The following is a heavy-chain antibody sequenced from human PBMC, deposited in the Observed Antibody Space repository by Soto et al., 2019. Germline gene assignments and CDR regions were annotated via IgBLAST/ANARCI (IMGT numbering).Heavy chain of an antibody. Sequence: SETLSLTCAVYGGSFSGYYWTWIRQPPGTGLEWIGEINHSGSTNYNPPLKSRVTISVDTSKNQFSLKLTSVTAADTAVYYCAKSAGENIRAGAGTHWGLGTLVTVS. J-gene: IGHJ4*02. CDR2: INHSGST. V-gene: IGHV4-34*01. D-gene: IGHD1-26*01. CDR1: GGSFSGYY. CDR3: AKSAGENIRAGAGTH.